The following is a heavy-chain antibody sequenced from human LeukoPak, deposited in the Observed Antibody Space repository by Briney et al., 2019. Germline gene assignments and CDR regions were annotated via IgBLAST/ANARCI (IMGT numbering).Heavy chain of an antibody. J-gene: IGHJ6*02. D-gene: IGHD3-9*01. V-gene: IGHV1-18*01. CDR3: AREGYDILTGYFNYGMDV. Sequence: GASVKVSCTASGYTFTSYGISWVRQAPGQGLEWMGWISAYNGNTNYAQKLQGGVTMTTDTSTSTAYMELRSLRSDDTAVYYCAREGYDILTGYFNYGMDVWGQGTTVTVSS. CDR1: GYTFTSYG. CDR2: ISAYNGNT.